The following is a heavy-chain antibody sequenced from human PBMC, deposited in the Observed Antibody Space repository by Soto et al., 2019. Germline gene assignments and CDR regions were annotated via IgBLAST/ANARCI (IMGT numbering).Heavy chain of an antibody. V-gene: IGHV3-15*07. CDR3: TTEPITIFGVVISDAFDI. D-gene: IGHD3-3*01. Sequence: PGGSLRLSCAASGFTFSNAWINWVRQAPGKGLEWVGRVKSKTHGGTTDFAAPVKGRFTISRDDSKNTLYLQMNSLKTEDTAVYYCTTEPITIFGVVISDAFDIWGQGTMVTV. J-gene: IGHJ3*02. CDR1: GFTFSNAW. CDR2: VKSKTHGGTT.